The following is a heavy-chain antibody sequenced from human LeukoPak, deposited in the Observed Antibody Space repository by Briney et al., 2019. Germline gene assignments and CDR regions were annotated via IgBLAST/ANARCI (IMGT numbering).Heavy chain of an antibody. J-gene: IGHJ4*02. D-gene: IGHD6-13*01. V-gene: IGHV4-4*02. Sequence: PSETLSLTCAVSGGSISSRYWWSWVRQPPGKGLEWIGEVYHSGSTNYNPSFESRVTISVDKSKNQFPLRLSSVSAADTAVYFCAKDLSGIVAAGVLDYWGQGTLVTVSS. CDR1: GGSISSRYW. CDR2: VYHSGST. CDR3: AKDLSGIVAAGVLDY.